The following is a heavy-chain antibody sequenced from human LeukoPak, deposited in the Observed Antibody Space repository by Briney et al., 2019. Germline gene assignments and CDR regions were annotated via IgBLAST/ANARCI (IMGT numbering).Heavy chain of an antibody. Sequence: PSETLSLTCTVSGGSISSSSYYWGWIRQPPGKGLEWIGSIYYSGSTYYNPSLKSRVTISVDTSKNQFSLKLSSVTAADTAVYYCARDVSTYYYGSGRYNWFDPWGQGTLVTVSS. J-gene: IGHJ5*02. CDR3: ARDVSTYYYGSGRYNWFDP. CDR2: IYYSGST. D-gene: IGHD3-10*01. CDR1: GGSISSSSYY. V-gene: IGHV4-39*02.